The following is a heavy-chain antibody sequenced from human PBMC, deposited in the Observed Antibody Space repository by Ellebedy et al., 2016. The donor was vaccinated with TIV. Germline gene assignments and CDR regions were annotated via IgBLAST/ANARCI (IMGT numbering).Heavy chain of an antibody. Sequence: AASVKVSCKASGYTFTGYYMHWVRQAPGQGLEWMGWINPNSGNTNYAQKLQGRVTMTTDTSTNTAYMELSSLRSEDTAVYYCARGRGDGYNLNLYYWGQGALVSVSS. V-gene: IGHV1-2*02. CDR1: GYTFTGYY. J-gene: IGHJ4*02. CDR3: ARGRGDGYNLNLYY. CDR2: INPNSGNT. D-gene: IGHD5-24*01.